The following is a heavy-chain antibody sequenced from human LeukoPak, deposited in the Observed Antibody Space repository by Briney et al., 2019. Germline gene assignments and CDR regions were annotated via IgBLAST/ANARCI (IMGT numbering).Heavy chain of an antibody. D-gene: IGHD6-13*01. V-gene: IGHV5-51*01. Sequence: GESLKISCKGSGYSFTSYWIGWVRQMPGKGLEWMGIIYPGDSDTRYSPSFQGQVTISADKSISTAYLQWSSLKASDTAMYYCARHLFGSSWPKEIDYWGQGTLVTVPS. CDR1: GYSFTSYW. CDR3: ARHLFGSSWPKEIDY. CDR2: IYPGDSDT. J-gene: IGHJ4*02.